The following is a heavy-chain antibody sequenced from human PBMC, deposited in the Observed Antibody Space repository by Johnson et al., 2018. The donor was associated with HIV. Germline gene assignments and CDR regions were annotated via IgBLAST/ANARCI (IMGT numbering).Heavy chain of an antibody. Sequence: QMQLVESGGGLMQPGGSLRLSCAASGFIVSSNCMTWVRQAPGKGLEWVAFIRYDEAAKYYAASVKGRFTISRDNSKNTVYLQMSGLRAEDMAVYYCARSRTYDYVSMADAVDIWGQGTMVTVSS. V-gene: IGHV3-30*02. J-gene: IGHJ3*02. D-gene: IGHD3-16*01. CDR2: IRYDEAAK. CDR1: GFIVSSNC. CDR3: ARSRTYDYVSMADAVDI.